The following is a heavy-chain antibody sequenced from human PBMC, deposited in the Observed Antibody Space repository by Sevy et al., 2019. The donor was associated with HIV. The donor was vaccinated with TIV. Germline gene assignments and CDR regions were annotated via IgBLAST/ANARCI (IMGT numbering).Heavy chain of an antibody. V-gene: IGHV3-74*03. D-gene: IGHD6-19*01. CDR3: ARDHGGSDWEGDIFDC. CDR2: INNNGSGI. J-gene: IGHJ4*02. CDR1: GFTFSKYW. Sequence: GGSLRLSCAASGFTFSKYWMHWVRQAPGEGLVWLSGINNNGSGITYADSVKGRFTISRDNAKNMLYLQMNSLRADDTAVYYCARDHGGSDWEGDIFDCWGQGTLVTVSS.